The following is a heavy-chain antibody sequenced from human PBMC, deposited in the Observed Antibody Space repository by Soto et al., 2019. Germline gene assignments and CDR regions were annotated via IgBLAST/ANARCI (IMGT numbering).Heavy chain of an antibody. CDR3: ARPTDRVYNWHSAAAFDI. CDR1: GGTFSSYA. D-gene: IGHD1-7*01. V-gene: IGHV1-69*06. CDR2: IIPIFGTA. Sequence: QVQLVQSGAEVKKPGSAVKVSCNASGGTFSSYAISWVRQAPGQGLEWMGGIIPIFGTANYAQKFQGRVTITADNSTSTDYMELSRLRSEDTAVYYCARPTDRVYNWHSAAAFDIWGQGTMVTVSS. J-gene: IGHJ3*02.